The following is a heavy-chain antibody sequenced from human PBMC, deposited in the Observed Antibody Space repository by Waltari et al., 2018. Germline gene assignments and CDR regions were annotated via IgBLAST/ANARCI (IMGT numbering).Heavy chain of an antibody. CDR1: GFSFSSYW. CDR2: RKPDGSGK. J-gene: IGHJ4*02. D-gene: IGHD3-22*01. CDR3: ARIRDDPFYGGSGYSSA. Sequence: EVQLVESGGGLVQPGGSLRLSCAASGFSFSSYWMTWFRQAPGTGLEWVATRKPDGSGKFYVDSVKGRFTSSRDNAKSLLYLQMNSLRVEDTAVYYCARIRDDPFYGGSGYSSAWGQGTLVVVSS. V-gene: IGHV3-7*01.